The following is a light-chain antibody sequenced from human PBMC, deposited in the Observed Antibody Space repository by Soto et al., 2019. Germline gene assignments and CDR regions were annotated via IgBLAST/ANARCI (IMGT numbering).Light chain of an antibody. CDR2: DAS. V-gene: IGKV1-5*01. CDR3: QQYNNWPRT. J-gene: IGKJ1*01. Sequence: IQMTQSPSTLSAFVGDRVTITCRASQSIGRWLAWYQQKPGKAPKLLIYDASSLESGVPSRFSGSGSGTEFTLTISSLQSEDFALYYCQQYNNWPRTFGQGTNADIK. CDR1: QSIGRW.